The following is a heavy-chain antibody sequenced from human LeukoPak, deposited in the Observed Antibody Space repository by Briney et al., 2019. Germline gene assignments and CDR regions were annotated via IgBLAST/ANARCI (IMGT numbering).Heavy chain of an antibody. Sequence: SETLSLTCTVSGGSVSSTTYYWGLIRQPPGKGLEWIGSIYYSGSTYYNPSLESRVTISVDTSKNQFALKLSAVTAADTAVYYCVSLPRGGLRGIIRPPQDWGKGPLVTISS. J-gene: IGHJ4*02. V-gene: IGHV4-39*06. CDR2: IYYSGST. D-gene: IGHD3-10*01. CDR3: VSLPRGGLRGIIRPPQD. CDR1: GGSVSSTTYY.